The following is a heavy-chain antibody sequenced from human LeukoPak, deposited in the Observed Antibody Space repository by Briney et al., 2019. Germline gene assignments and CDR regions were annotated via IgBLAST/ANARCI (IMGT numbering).Heavy chain of an antibody. D-gene: IGHD1-26*01. CDR1: GFTFSSYS. CDR3: AKDIGRNYYSYMDV. Sequence: GGSLRLSCAASGFTFSSYSMNWVRQAPGKGLEWVSYISSSSSTIYYADSVKGRFTISRDNAKNSLYLQMNSLRAEDTALYYCAKDIGRNYYSYMDVWGKGPRSPSP. V-gene: IGHV3-48*01. J-gene: IGHJ6*03. CDR2: ISSSSSTI.